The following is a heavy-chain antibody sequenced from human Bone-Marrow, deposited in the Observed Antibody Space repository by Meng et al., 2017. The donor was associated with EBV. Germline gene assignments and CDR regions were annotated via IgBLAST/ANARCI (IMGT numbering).Heavy chain of an antibody. J-gene: IGHJ4*02. CDR1: GGPFRYYA. Sequence: QVPLVQAAAGVKQPGLSVKVSCKTAGGPFRYYAISWVRQAPGQGLEWLGGFLPRLGAPNYAQKFHGRVKITADESTSTHYMDLSSLRSEDTAIYYCASESGRGYTPDYWGQGTLVTVSS. V-gene: IGHV1-69*01. D-gene: IGHD3-10*01. CDR2: FLPRLGAP. CDR3: ASESGRGYTPDY.